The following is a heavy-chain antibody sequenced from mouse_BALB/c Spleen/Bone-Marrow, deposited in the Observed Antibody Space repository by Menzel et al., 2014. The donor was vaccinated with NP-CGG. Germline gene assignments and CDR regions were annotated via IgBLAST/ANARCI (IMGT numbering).Heavy chain of an antibody. J-gene: IGHJ2*01. D-gene: IGHD2-1*01. Sequence: EVMLVESGGGLVQPGGSLKLSCAASGFTFSSYTMSWVRQTPEKRLEWVAYISNGGGSTYYPDTVKGRFTISRDNAKNTLYLQMSSLKSEDTAVYYCARQIYFPYFDYWGQGTTLTVSS. V-gene: IGHV5-12-2*01. CDR1: GFTFSSYT. CDR2: ISNGGGST. CDR3: ARQIYFPYFDY.